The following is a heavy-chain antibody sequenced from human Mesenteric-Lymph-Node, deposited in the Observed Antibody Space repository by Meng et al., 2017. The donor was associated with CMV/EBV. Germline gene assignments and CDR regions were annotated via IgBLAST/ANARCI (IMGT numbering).Heavy chain of an antibody. D-gene: IGHD3-10*01. J-gene: IGHJ4*02. CDR3: AKDKYFASGSSPGSALDF. CDR2: ISSSSSYI. V-gene: IGHV3-21*04. CDR1: GFTFSSYS. Sequence: GGSLRLSCAASGFTFSSYSMNWVRQAPGKGLEWVSSISSSSSYIYYADSVKGRFTISRDNAKNSLYLQMNSLRAEDTALYYCAKDKYFASGSSPGSALDFWGQGTLVTVSS.